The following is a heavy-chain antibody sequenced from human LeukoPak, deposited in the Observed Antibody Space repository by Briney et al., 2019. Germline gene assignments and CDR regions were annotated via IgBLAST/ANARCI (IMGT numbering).Heavy chain of an antibody. Sequence: ASVKVSCKASGYTFTSYYMHWVRQAPGQGLEWMGIINPSGGSTSYAQKFQGRVTMTRDTSTSTVYMELSSLRSEDTAAYYCARDGVVVTAIPVYYFDYWGQGTLVTVSS. CDR3: ARDGVVVTAIPVYYFDY. D-gene: IGHD2-21*02. V-gene: IGHV1-46*01. CDR1: GYTFTSYY. J-gene: IGHJ4*02. CDR2: INPSGGST.